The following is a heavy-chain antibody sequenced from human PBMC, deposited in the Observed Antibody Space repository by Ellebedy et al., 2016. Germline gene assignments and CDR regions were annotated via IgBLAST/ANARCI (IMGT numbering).Heavy chain of an antibody. V-gene: IGHV4-39*01. CDR2: IYYSGTT. D-gene: IGHD4-23*01. CDR3: ARPRTTVVTWDWYFDL. Sequence: SETLSLTCTVSGGSISSSTYHWGWIRQPPGKGLEWIGSIYYSGTTYHNPSLKSRVTISVDTSKNQFSLKLSSVTAADTAVYYCARPRTTVVTWDWYFDLWGRGTLVTVSS. CDR1: GGSISSSTYH. J-gene: IGHJ2*01.